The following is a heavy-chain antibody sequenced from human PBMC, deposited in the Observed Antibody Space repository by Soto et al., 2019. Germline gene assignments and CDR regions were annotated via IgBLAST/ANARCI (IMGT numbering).Heavy chain of an antibody. CDR1: GRSITTDGYY. V-gene: IGHV4-31*03. D-gene: IGHD4-17*01. CDR3: AAQSSYGDPMGY. J-gene: IGHJ4*02. CDR2: VFYSGST. Sequence: QVQLQESGPGLVKPSQTLSLTCSVSGRSITTDGYYWSWIRQHPGKGLEWIGFVFYSGSTSYNPSLKSRVDMSLDSSKNQFTLELRSMTAADTGLYYCAAQSSYGDPMGYWGQGTLVTVSS.